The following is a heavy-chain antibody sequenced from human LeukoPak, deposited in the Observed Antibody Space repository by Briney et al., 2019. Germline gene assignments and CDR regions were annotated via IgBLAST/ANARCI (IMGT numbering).Heavy chain of an antibody. Sequence: GGPLRLSCAASGFSFSSYWMSWVRQAPGKGLEWVANINQDGSEKYYVDSVKGRFTISRDNAKNSLHLQMNSLRAEDTAVYYCARDAGEVRYFDWTSIYYYYYYMDVWGKGTTVTISS. V-gene: IGHV3-7*01. CDR3: ARDAGEVRYFDWTSIYYYYYYMDV. CDR2: INQDGSEK. CDR1: GFSFSSYW. J-gene: IGHJ6*03. D-gene: IGHD3-9*01.